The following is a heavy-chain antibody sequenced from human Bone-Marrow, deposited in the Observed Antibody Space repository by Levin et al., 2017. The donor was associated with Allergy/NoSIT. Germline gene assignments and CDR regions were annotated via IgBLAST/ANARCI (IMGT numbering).Heavy chain of an antibody. V-gene: IGHV5-51*01. CDR1: GYSFTTYW. Sequence: GESLKISCKGSGYSFTTYWIGWVRQMPVKSLEWMGIIYPGDSDTRYSPSFQGQVTISADKSISTAYLQWNSLKASDTAKYYCARPPDSCSGGTCYNAFDIWGQGTMVTVSS. CDR2: IYPGDSDT. CDR3: ARPPDSCSGGTCYNAFDI. J-gene: IGHJ3*02. D-gene: IGHD2-15*01.